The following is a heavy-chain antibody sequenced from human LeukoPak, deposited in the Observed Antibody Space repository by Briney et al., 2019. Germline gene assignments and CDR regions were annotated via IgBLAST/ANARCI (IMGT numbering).Heavy chain of an antibody. V-gene: IGHV3-7*05. CDR2: IKHDGSET. CDR1: GFTFSSIW. Sequence: PGGSLRLSCATSGFTFSSIWMSWVRQAPGKGLEWVANIKHDGSETNYVDSVKGRFTISRDNAKNSLHLQMNSLRVEDTAVYCCAKNGGPHGMDVWGQGTTVTVSS. J-gene: IGHJ6*02. D-gene: IGHD3-16*01. CDR3: AKNGGPHGMDV.